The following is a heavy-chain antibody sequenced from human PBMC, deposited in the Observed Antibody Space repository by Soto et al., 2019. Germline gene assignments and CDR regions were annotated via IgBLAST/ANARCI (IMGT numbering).Heavy chain of an antibody. CDR3: AAGTNSAYYYCGMDV. D-gene: IGHD1-1*01. Sequence: GASVKVSCKASGFTFTSSAVQWVRQARGQRLEWIGWIVVGSGNTNYAQKFQERVTITRGMSTSTAYMELSSLRSEGTAVYYCAAGTNSAYYYCGMDVWGQGTTVTVSS. V-gene: IGHV1-58*01. CDR2: IVVGSGNT. CDR1: GFTFTSSA. J-gene: IGHJ6*02.